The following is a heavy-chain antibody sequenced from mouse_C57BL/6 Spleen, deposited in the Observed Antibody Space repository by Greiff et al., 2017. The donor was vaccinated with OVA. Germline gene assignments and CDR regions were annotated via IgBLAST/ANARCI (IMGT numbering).Heavy chain of an antibody. CDR2: INPNNGGT. Sequence: VQLQQSGPELVKPGASVKISCKASGYTFTDYYMNWVKQSHGKSLEWIGDINPNNGGTSYNQKFKGKATLTVDKSSSTAYMELRSLTSEDSAVYYCARIELSEITTVVATDYWGQGTTLTVSS. V-gene: IGHV1-26*01. D-gene: IGHD1-1*01. J-gene: IGHJ2*01. CDR3: ARIELSEITTVVATDY. CDR1: GYTFTDYY.